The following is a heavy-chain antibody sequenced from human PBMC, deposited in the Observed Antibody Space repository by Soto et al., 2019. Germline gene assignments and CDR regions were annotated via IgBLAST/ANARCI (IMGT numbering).Heavy chain of an antibody. CDR3: AGSSWGRFDP. Sequence: EVQLLESGGGLVQPGGSLRLSCAASGFTFSSYAMSWVRQAPGKGLEWVSAISGSGGSTYYADSVKGRFTISRDNSKNTLYLQMNSLRAEDAAVSYCAGSSWGRFDPWGQGTLVTVSS. CDR2: ISGSGGST. J-gene: IGHJ5*02. V-gene: IGHV3-23*01. D-gene: IGHD6-13*01. CDR1: GFTFSSYA.